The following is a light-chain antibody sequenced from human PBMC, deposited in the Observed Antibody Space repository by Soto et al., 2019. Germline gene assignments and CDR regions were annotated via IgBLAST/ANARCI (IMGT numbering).Light chain of an antibody. CDR2: GAS. V-gene: IGKV3-20*01. Sequence: EIVLTQSPGTLSLSPGERATLSCRASQSFSNNYLAWYQQKPGRAPRLLIYGASNRATGIQDRFSGSGSGTDFTLTISSLQPDDFATYYCQQYNSYWTFGQGTKVDI. J-gene: IGKJ1*01. CDR3: QQYNSYWT. CDR1: QSFSNNY.